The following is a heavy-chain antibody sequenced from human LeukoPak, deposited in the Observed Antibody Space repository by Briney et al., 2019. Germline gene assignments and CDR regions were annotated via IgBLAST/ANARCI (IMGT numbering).Heavy chain of an antibody. CDR1: GGSISSGGYY. V-gene: IGHV4-31*03. Sequence: PSEALSLTCTVSGGSISSGGYYWSWIRQHPGKGLEWIGYINYSGSTYYNPSLKSRVTISVDTSKNQFSLKLSSVTAADTAVYYCAREVGSPQGIYFDYWGQGTLVTVSS. CDR3: AREVGSPQGIYFDY. CDR2: INYSGST. D-gene: IGHD2-2*03. J-gene: IGHJ4*02.